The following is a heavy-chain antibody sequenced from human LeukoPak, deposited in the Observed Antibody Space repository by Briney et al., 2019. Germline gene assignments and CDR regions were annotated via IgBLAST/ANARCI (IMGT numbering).Heavy chain of an antibody. CDR3: ATSPSLLLWFGEPGDY. Sequence: PGGSLRLSCAASGFTFSDYYMSWIRQAPGKGLEWGSYISSSGSTIYYADSVKGRFTISRDNAKNSLYLQMNSLRAEDTAVYYCATSPSLLLWFGEPGDYWGQGTLVTVSS. D-gene: IGHD3-10*01. CDR2: ISSSGSTI. J-gene: IGHJ4*02. CDR1: GFTFSDYY. V-gene: IGHV3-11*04.